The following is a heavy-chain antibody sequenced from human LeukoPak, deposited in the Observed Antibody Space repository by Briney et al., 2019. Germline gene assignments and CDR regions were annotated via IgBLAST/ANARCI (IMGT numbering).Heavy chain of an antibody. CDR1: GFTFSSYS. Sequence: GGSLRLSCAASGFTFSSYSMNWVRQAPGKGLEWVSYISSSSSTIYYADSVKGRFTISRDNAKNSPYLQMNSLRAEDTAVYYCARDGRDYGDYGDYWGQGTLVTVSS. CDR2: ISSSSSTI. CDR3: ARDGRDYGDYGDY. V-gene: IGHV3-48*01. D-gene: IGHD4-17*01. J-gene: IGHJ4*02.